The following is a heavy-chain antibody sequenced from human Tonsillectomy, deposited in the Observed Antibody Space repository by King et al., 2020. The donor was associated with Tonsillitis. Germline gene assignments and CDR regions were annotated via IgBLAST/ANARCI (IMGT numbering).Heavy chain of an antibody. Sequence: QLVQSGGGLVKPGGSLRLSCAASGFTFSNAWMSWVRQAPGKGLEWVGRIKSKTDGGTTDYAAPVKGRFTISRDDSKNTLYLQMNSLKTEDTAVYYCTTDGGVLWFGESFDYWGQGTLVTVSS. J-gene: IGHJ4*02. D-gene: IGHD3-10*01. CDR3: TTDGGVLWFGESFDY. CDR1: GFTFSNAW. CDR2: IKSKTDGGTT. V-gene: IGHV3-15*01.